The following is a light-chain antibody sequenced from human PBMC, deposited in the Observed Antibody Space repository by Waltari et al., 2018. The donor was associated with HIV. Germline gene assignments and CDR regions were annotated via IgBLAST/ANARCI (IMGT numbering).Light chain of an antibody. V-gene: IGKV3-20*01. CDR1: QSTSNEY. CDR2: GAS. J-gene: IGKJ4*01. CDR3: QQYGTSSLT. Sequence: EIVLTQSPSTLSLSPGERVTLSCRASQSTSNEYLAWYQQKPGQAPRLLIYGASRRATGIPDRFTGSGSGIDFTLTISRLEPEDFAVYYCQQYGTSSLTFGGGTKVEIK.